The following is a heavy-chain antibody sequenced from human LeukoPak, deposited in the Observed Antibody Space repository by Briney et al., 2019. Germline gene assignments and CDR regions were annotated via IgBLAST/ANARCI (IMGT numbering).Heavy chain of an antibody. Sequence: PGGLLRLSCAATGFTVSSNYMSWVRQDPRKGLEWVSVIYSGGSTFYADSVKGRFTISRDNSKNTLYLQTNSLRAEDTAVYYCARGPEDRYFDVWGRGTLVTVSS. CDR1: GFTVSSNY. V-gene: IGHV3-66*01. J-gene: IGHJ2*01. CDR3: ARGPEDRYFDV. CDR2: IYSGGST.